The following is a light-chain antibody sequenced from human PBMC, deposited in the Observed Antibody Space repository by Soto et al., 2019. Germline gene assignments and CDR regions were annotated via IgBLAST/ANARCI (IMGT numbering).Light chain of an antibody. J-gene: IGKJ1*01. Sequence: IQMTQSPSTLSSSLGDRVTITCRASQSISSWLAWYQQKPGKAPKLLIYKASSLESGVPSRFSGSVSGTEGTLTISSLQTDDGSTYYCQQYNSYTRTFGQGTKVDIK. CDR1: QSISSW. CDR3: QQYNSYTRT. V-gene: IGKV1-5*03. CDR2: KAS.